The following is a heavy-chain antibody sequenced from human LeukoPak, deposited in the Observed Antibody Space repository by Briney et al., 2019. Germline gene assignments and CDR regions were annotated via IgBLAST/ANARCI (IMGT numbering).Heavy chain of an antibody. J-gene: IGHJ3*02. CDR2: ISSSSSTI. V-gene: IGHV3-48*01. Sequence: PGRSLRLSCAASGFTFSSYAMHWVRQAPGKGLEWVSYISSSSSTIYYADSVKGRFTISRDNAKNSLYLQMNSLRAEDTAVYYCARVDPDYYDSSGYYHGSAFDIWGQGTMVTVSS. CDR3: ARVDPDYYDSSGYYHGSAFDI. CDR1: GFTFSSYA. D-gene: IGHD3-22*01.